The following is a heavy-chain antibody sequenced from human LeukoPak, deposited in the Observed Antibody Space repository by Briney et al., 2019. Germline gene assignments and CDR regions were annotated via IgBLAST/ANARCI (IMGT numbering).Heavy chain of an antibody. CDR3: AKDKVDSSSPMGY. Sequence: GGSLRLSCAASGFTFSSYAMHWVRQAPGKGLEWVAVISYDGSNKYYADSVKGRFTISRDNSKNTLYLQMNSLRAEDTAVYYCAKDKVDSSSPMGYWGQGTLVTVSS. V-gene: IGHV3-30*04. J-gene: IGHJ4*02. CDR1: GFTFSSYA. CDR2: ISYDGSNK. D-gene: IGHD6-13*01.